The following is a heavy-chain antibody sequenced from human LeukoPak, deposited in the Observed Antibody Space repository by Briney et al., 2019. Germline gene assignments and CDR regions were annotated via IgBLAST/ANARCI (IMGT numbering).Heavy chain of an antibody. Sequence: SETLSLTCSVSGGSISSYYWSWIRQPPGKGLEWIGYIYYSGSTNYNPSLKSRVTISVDTSKNQFSLKLTSVTAADTAVYYCARRSGYYGFDYWGQGTLVTVSS. CDR3: ARRSGYYGFDY. V-gene: IGHV4-59*08. J-gene: IGHJ4*02. D-gene: IGHD3-22*01. CDR2: IYYSGST. CDR1: GGSISSYY.